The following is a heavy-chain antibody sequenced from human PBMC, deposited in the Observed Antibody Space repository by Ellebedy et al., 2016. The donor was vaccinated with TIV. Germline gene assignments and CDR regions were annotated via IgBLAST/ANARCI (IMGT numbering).Heavy chain of an antibody. D-gene: IGHD1-26*01. V-gene: IGHV3-23*01. CDR1: GFTFSSYA. CDR3: AGRSGTYSDAFDI. J-gene: IGHJ3*02. Sequence: GGSLRLXXAASGFTFSSYAMSWVRQAPGKGLEWLSTISDSTYTTYYADSVRGRFTISRDNSKNTLYLHMSSLRVEDTAVYYCAGRSGTYSDAFDIWGQGTMVTVSS. CDR2: ISDSTYTT.